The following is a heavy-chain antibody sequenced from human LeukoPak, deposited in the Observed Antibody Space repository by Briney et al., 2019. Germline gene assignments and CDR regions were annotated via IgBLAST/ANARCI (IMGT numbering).Heavy chain of an antibody. J-gene: IGHJ4*02. CDR1: GFTFSSYA. V-gene: IGHV3-30-3*01. Sequence: GRSLRLSCAASGFTFSSYAMHWVRQAPGKGLEWVAVISYDGSNKYYADSVKGRFTISRDNSKNTLYLQMNSLRAEDTAVYYCARRSRSGWYDWGQGTLVTVSS. CDR3: ARRSRSGWYD. D-gene: IGHD6-19*01. CDR2: ISYDGSNK.